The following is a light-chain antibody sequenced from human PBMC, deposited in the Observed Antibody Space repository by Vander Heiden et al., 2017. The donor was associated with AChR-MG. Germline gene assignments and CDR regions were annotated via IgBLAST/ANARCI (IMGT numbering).Light chain of an antibody. Sequence: QSALTQPADVSGSPGQSITISGTGTSSDVGGYNVVSWYQQHPGKAPKVMIYDVSNRPSGVSNRFSGSKSGNTASLAISGLQAEDEADYYCNSYTNSSTRYVFGTGTKVTVL. CDR3: NSYTNSSTRYV. V-gene: IGLV2-14*01. CDR2: DVS. J-gene: IGLJ1*01. CDR1: SSDVGGYNV.